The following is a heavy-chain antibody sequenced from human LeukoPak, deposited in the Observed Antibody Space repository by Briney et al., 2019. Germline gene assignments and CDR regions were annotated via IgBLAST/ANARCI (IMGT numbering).Heavy chain of an antibody. J-gene: IGHJ6*04. Sequence: KTSETLSLTCAVYGGSFSSYYWSWIRQPPGKGLEWIGEINHSGSTNYNPSLKSRVTISVDTSKNQFSLKLSSVTAADTAVYYCARVSTMVRGVISYYYYGMDVWGKGTTVTVSS. CDR1: GGSFSSYY. D-gene: IGHD3-10*01. CDR3: ARVSTMVRGVISYYYYGMDV. CDR2: INHSGST. V-gene: IGHV4-34*01.